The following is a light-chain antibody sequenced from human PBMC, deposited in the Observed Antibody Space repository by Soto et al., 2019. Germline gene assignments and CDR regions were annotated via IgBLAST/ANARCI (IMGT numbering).Light chain of an antibody. CDR3: QQFDASRQYT. CDR1: ESVTSSS. J-gene: IGKJ2*01. CDR2: GAS. Sequence: VLTQSPGTLSLSPGESATLSCRASESVTSSSLAWYQLKPWQAPRLLMFGASNRGTGIPARFSGSGSGTDFILTINRLEPEDSALYYCQQFDASRQYTFGQGTRVEI. V-gene: IGKV3-20*01.